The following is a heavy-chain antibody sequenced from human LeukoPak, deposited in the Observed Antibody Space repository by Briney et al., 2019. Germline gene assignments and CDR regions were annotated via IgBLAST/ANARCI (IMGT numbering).Heavy chain of an antibody. Sequence: GGSLRLSCAASGFSFSTYAMTWVRQAPGKGLEWVANIKQDGSDKYYVDSVKGRFTISRDNAKNSLYLQMNSLRDEDTAVYYCARAEEQRWGYVDYWGQGTLVTVSS. V-gene: IGHV3-7*04. CDR2: IKQDGSDK. CDR3: ARAEEQRWGYVDY. D-gene: IGHD5-24*01. CDR1: GFSFSTYA. J-gene: IGHJ4*02.